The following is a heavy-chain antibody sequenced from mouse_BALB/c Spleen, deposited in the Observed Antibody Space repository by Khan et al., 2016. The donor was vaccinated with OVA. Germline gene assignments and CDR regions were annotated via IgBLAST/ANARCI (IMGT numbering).Heavy chain of an antibody. CDR1: GFTFSSYG. D-gene: IGHD1-1*02. V-gene: IGHV5-6*01. Sequence: EVQLVESGGDLVKPGGSLKLSCAASGFTFSSYGMSWVRQTPDKRLEWVAVISYGGSYTYYPDSLKGRFTISRDIAKNTLYLQISSLKSEDTAMYYCARLPGCYEGCAMDYWGQGTSVTVSS. CDR2: ISYGGSYT. J-gene: IGHJ4*01. CDR3: ARLPGCYEGCAMDY.